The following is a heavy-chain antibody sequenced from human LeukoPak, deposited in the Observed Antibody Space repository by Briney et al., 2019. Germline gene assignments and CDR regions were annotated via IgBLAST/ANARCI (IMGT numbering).Heavy chain of an antibody. Sequence: SETLSLTCTVSGDSVSSHYWGWIRQPPGKGLEWIAYVYYTGTSNYNPSLKSRVTISIDTSKNQFSLKLISVTAADAAVYYCARYSNHVDYFDSWGQGILVTVYS. CDR2: VYYTGTS. D-gene: IGHD4-11*01. CDR1: GDSVSSHY. CDR3: ARYSNHVDYFDS. V-gene: IGHV4-59*02. J-gene: IGHJ4*02.